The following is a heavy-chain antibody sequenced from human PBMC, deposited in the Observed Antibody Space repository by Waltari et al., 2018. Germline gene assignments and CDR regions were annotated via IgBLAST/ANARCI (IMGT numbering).Heavy chain of an antibody. CDR2: ISWNSGSI. V-gene: IGHV3-9*03. J-gene: IGHJ4*02. Sequence: EVQLVESGGGLVQPGRSLRLSCAASGFTFDDYAMHWVRQAPGKGLEWVSGISWNSGSIGYADSVKGRFTISRDNAKNSLYLQMNSLRAEDMAVYYCARGAGRGYSYSFDYWGQGTLVTVSS. D-gene: IGHD5-18*01. CDR1: GFTFDDYA. CDR3: ARGAGRGYSYSFDY.